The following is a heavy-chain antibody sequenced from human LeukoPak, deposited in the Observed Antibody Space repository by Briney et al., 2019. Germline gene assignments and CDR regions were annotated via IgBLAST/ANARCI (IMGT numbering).Heavy chain of an antibody. J-gene: IGHJ4*02. V-gene: IGHV3-23*01. D-gene: IGHD3-22*01. Sequence: PGGSLRLSCAASGFTLSSYAMSWVRQAPGKGLEWVSAISGSGGSTYYADSVKGRFTISRDNSKNTLYLQMNSLRAEDTAVYYCAKGDPYYYDSSGYYGYWGQGTLVTVSS. CDR3: AKGDPYYYDSSGYYGY. CDR2: ISGSGGST. CDR1: GFTLSSYA.